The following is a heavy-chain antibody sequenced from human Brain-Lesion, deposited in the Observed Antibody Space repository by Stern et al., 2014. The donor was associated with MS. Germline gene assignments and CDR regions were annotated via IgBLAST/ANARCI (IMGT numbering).Heavy chain of an antibody. Sequence: VQLVESGAEVKKPGASVKVSCKTSGYIFTGYYIHWVRQAPGQGLEWMAWINPNTGGTKYAQKFQGRVNMSRDTSISTAYVELSSLTSDDTAVYYCARDQRGITIFGVVTDYYYLGMDVWGQGNTVTVSS. D-gene: IGHD3-3*01. CDR1: GYIFTGYY. CDR3: ARDQRGITIFGVVTDYYYLGMDV. J-gene: IGHJ6*02. CDR2: INPNTGGT. V-gene: IGHV1-2*02.